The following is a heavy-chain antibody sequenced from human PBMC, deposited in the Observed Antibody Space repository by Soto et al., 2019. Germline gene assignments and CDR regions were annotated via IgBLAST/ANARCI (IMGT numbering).Heavy chain of an antibody. V-gene: IGHV1-18*01. Sequence: GASGKVSCKAAAYTFTSYDINWVRQAPGQGLEWMGWISAYNGNTNSAQKLQGRLTMTTDTSTRTAYMELRSLRSDDTAVYYCARALYRSGTYYAFDNWGQGTLVTVSS. CDR1: AYTFTSYD. CDR3: ARALYRSGTYYAFDN. J-gene: IGHJ4*02. CDR2: ISAYNGNT. D-gene: IGHD1-26*01.